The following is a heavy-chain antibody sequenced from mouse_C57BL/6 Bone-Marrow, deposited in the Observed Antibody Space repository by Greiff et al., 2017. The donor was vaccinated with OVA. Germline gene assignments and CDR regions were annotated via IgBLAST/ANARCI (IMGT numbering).Heavy chain of an antibody. V-gene: IGHV1-50*01. CDR2: IDPSDSYT. Sequence: VQLQQSGAELVKPGASVKLSCKASGYTFTSYWMQWVQQRPGQGLEWIGEIDPSDSYTNYNQTFKGKATLTVDTSSSTAYMQLSSLTSEDSAADYCASSYDGYYGGYFDVWGTGTTVTVSS. D-gene: IGHD2-3*01. CDR3: ASSYDGYYGGYFDV. J-gene: IGHJ1*03. CDR1: GYTFTSYW.